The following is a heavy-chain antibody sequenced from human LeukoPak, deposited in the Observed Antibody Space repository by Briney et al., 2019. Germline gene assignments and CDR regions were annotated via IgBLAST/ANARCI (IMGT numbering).Heavy chain of an antibody. CDR1: GYTFTSYY. V-gene: IGHV1-46*01. Sequence: ASVKVSCKASGYTFTSYYMHWVRQAPGQGLEWMGIINPSGGSTSYAQKFQGRVTMTRDTSTSTVYMELSSLRSEDTAVYYCAREVSGLGIAAAGTTNLGYYYGMDVWGQGTTVTVSS. CDR2: INPSGGST. CDR3: AREVSGLGIAAAGTTNLGYYYGMDV. D-gene: IGHD6-13*01. J-gene: IGHJ6*02.